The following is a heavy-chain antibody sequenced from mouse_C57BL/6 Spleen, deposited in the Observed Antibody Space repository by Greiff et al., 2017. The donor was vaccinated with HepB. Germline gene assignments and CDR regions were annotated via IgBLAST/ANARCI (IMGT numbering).Heavy chain of an antibody. CDR3: TRLDYGEGAWFAY. CDR2: IDPETGGT. Sequence: QVQLQQSGAELVRPGASVTLSCKASGYTFTDYEMHWVKQTPVHGLEWIGAIDPETGGTAYNQKFKGKAILTADKSSSTAYMELRSLTSEDSAVYYCTRLDYGEGAWFAYWGQGTLVTVSA. V-gene: IGHV1-15*01. CDR1: GYTFTDYE. D-gene: IGHD1-1*01. J-gene: IGHJ3*01.